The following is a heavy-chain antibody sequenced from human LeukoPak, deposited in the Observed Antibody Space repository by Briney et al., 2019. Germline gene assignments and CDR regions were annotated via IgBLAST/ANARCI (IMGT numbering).Heavy chain of an antibody. D-gene: IGHD2/OR15-2a*01. CDR3: ARLAYGGPDF. J-gene: IGHJ4*02. Sequence: GGSLRLSCTASVFTMSDHYMTWIRQPPGTGLEWVSYISSSGRNIYYADSVKGRFTISRDNTKNSLNLQMNSLRPEDTAMYFCARLAYGGPDFWGQGTLVTVAS. CDR1: VFTMSDHY. CDR2: ISSSGRNI. V-gene: IGHV3-11*01.